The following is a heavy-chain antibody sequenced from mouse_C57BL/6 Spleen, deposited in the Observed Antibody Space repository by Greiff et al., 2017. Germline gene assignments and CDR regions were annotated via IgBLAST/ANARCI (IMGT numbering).Heavy chain of an antibody. Sequence: QVQLQQPGTELVKPGASVKLSCKASGYTFTSYWMHWVKQRPGQGLEWIGNINPSNGGTNYNEKFKSKATLTVDKSSSTAYMQHSSLTSEDSAVYYCARQGYYGSDYFDYWGQGTTLTVSS. CDR1: GYTFTSYW. D-gene: IGHD1-1*01. J-gene: IGHJ2*01. V-gene: IGHV1-53*01. CDR3: ARQGYYGSDYFDY. CDR2: INPSNGGT.